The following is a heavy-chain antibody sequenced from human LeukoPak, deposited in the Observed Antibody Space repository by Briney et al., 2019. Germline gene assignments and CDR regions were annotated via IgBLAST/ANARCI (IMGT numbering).Heavy chain of an antibody. V-gene: IGHV3-7*01. J-gene: IGHJ4*02. D-gene: IGHD6-19*01. Sequence: GGSLRLSCAASGFTFSSYWMSWVRQAPGKGLEWVANIKQDGSEKYYVDSVKGRFTISRDNAKNPLYLQMNSLRAEDTAVYYCARDLSGYSSGWYSVWGQGTLVTVSS. CDR1: GFTFSSYW. CDR2: IKQDGSEK. CDR3: ARDLSGYSSGWYSV.